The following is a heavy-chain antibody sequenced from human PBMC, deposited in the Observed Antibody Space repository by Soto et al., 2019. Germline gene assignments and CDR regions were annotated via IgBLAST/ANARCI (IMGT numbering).Heavy chain of an antibody. D-gene: IGHD2-8*01. CDR2: IYYSGNT. J-gene: IGHJ3*02. Sequence: QVQLQESGPGLVTPSQTLSLTCTVSGGSISSGGYYWSWIRQHPGKGLEWIGYIYYSGNTYYNPSLMSRVTISVDTSKHQVSLKLSSVTAADTAVYYCARDWHGMLDIWGQGTMVTVSS. CDR1: GGSISSGGYY. V-gene: IGHV4-31*03. CDR3: ARDWHGMLDI.